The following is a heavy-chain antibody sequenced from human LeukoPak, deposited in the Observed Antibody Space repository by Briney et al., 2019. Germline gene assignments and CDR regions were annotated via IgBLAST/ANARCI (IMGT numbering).Heavy chain of an antibody. CDR3: ARDNQLTIFGVVTWDYYYYGMDV. CDR2: INRDGSRT. D-gene: IGHD3-3*01. CDR1: GFTFSNHW. Sequence: GGSLRLSCAASGFTFSNHWMHWVRQAPGKGLMWVSRINRDGSRTDYADSVKGRFTISRDDAKNTLYLQVNSLRAEDTAVYYCARDNQLTIFGVVTWDYYYYGMDVWGQGTTVTVSS. V-gene: IGHV3-74*01. J-gene: IGHJ6*02.